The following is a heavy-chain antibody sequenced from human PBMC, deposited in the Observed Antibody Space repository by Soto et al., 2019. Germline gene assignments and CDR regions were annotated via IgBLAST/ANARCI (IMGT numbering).Heavy chain of an antibody. Sequence: SETLSLTCTVSGGSISSGGYYWSWIRQHPGKGLEWIGYIYYSGSTYYNPSLKSRVTISVDTSKNQFSLKLSSVTAADTAVYYCARDGPYYYDSSGKKGGAFDIWGQGTMVTVSS. V-gene: IGHV4-31*03. J-gene: IGHJ3*02. D-gene: IGHD3-22*01. CDR3: ARDGPYYYDSSGKKGGAFDI. CDR1: GGSISSGGYY. CDR2: IYYSGST.